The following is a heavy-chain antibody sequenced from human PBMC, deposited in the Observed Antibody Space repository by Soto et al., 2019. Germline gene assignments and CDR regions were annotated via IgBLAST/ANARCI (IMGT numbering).Heavy chain of an antibody. D-gene: IGHD2-15*01. CDR2: MNPHSDT. CDR1: GYPSTNLD. V-gene: IGHV1-8*01. J-gene: IGHJ5*02. Sequence: QVQLVQSGAEVKKPGASVKVSCKASGYPSTNLDINWVRQAAGQGLEWVGWMNPHSDTGFAQKFQGRVTLTRNPPKSPVYRELSGLRSEDPAVYYCARYQKALGFPPGGQGPPVFVSS. CDR3: ARYQKALGFPP.